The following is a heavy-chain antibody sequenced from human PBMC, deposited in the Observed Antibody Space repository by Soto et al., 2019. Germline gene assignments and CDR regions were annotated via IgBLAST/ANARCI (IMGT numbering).Heavy chain of an antibody. D-gene: IGHD3-10*01. Sequence: QVQLVQSGAEVKKPGASVKVSCKASGYTFTSYGISWVRQAPGQGLEWMGWISAYNGNTNYAQKLQGRVTMTTDTSTSTAYMELRSLRSDDTAVYYCAASHEGDGSGSYGGYWGQGTLVTVSS. CDR3: AASHEGDGSGSYGGY. J-gene: IGHJ4*02. CDR1: GYTFTSYG. V-gene: IGHV1-18*01. CDR2: ISAYNGNT.